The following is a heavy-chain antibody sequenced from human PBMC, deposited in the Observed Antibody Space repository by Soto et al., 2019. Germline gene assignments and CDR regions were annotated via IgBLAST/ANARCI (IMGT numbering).Heavy chain of an antibody. D-gene: IGHD3-16*01. CDR1: GGTLRSYA. CDR3: AQCLLGVNYYYGMDV. V-gene: IGHV1-69*01. Sequence: QVQLVQSGAEVKKPGSSVKVSCKASGGTLRSYAINWVRQTPGQGLEWMGGIIPIFATADYAQKFQGRVTITADESTSTAYMELSILRSEDTAVYYCAQCLLGVNYYYGMDVWGQGTTVTVSS. CDR2: IIPIFATA. J-gene: IGHJ6*02.